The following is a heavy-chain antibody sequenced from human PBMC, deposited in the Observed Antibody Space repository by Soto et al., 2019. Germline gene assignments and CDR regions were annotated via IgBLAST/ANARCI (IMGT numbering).Heavy chain of an antibody. J-gene: IGHJ5*02. Sequence: QVQLVESGGGVVQPGRSLRLSCAASGFTFSSYGMHWVRQAPGKGLEWVAVISFDGTNKYSADSVRGRFTISRDNSKNTLYLQMNSLRDEDTAVDYCAKDVGVGELWVHWFDLWGQGTLVTVSS. V-gene: IGHV3-30*18. CDR3: AKDVGVGELWVHWFDL. CDR2: ISFDGTNK. CDR1: GFTFSSYG. D-gene: IGHD3-10*01.